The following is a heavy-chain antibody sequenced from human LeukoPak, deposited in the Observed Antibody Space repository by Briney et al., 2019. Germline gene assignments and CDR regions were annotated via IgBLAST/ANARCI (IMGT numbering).Heavy chain of an antibody. Sequence: SETLSLTCAVYGGSFSGYYWSWIRQPPGKGLEWIGEINHSGSTNYNPSLKSRVTISVDTSKNQFSLKLSSVTAADTAVYYCARGVGSSGWYGDYYYYMDVWGKGTTVTVSS. J-gene: IGHJ6*03. V-gene: IGHV4-34*01. CDR1: GGSFSGYY. CDR3: ARGVGSSGWYGDYYYYMDV. CDR2: INHSGST. D-gene: IGHD6-19*01.